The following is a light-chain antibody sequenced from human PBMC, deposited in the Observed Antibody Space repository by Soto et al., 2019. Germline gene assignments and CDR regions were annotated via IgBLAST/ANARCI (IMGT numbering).Light chain of an antibody. CDR2: HAT. V-gene: IGKV3-20*01. CDR3: HQYASSPLT. Sequence: EIVLTQSPGTLSLSPGERAALSCRASQGVGNNFLGWYQQKPGQSPRLLIYHATNRATGIPDRFSGTASGTDFTLTISRLEPEDFAVYYCHQYASSPLTFGGGTKVEIK. CDR1: QGVGNNF. J-gene: IGKJ4*01.